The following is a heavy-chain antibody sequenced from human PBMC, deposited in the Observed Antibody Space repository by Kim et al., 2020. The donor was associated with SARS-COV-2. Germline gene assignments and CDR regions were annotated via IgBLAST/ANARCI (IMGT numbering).Heavy chain of an antibody. CDR3: ARDHRDMGFGESAQGQGYYYYYYGMDV. V-gene: IGHV1-2*04. D-gene: IGHD3-10*01. CDR2: INPNSGGT. Sequence: ASVKVSCKASGYTFTGYYMHWVRQAPGQGLEWMGWINPNSGGTNYAQKFQGWVTMTRDTSISTAYMELSRLRSDDTAVYYCARDHRDMGFGESAQGQGYYYYYYGMDVWGQGTTVTVSS. J-gene: IGHJ6*02. CDR1: GYTFTGYY.